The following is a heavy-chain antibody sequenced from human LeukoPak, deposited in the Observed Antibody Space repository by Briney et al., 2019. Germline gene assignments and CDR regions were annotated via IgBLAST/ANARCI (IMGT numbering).Heavy chain of an antibody. CDR1: GGSISSSSYY. J-gene: IGHJ4*02. Sequence: SETLSLTCTVSGGSISSSSYYWGWIRQPPGKGLEWIGYIYYSGSTNYNPSLKSRVTISVDTSKNQFSLKLSSVTAADTAVYYCARVGSSSRLDYWGQGTLVTVSS. CDR2: IYYSGST. D-gene: IGHD6-6*01. CDR3: ARVGSSSRLDY. V-gene: IGHV4-61*05.